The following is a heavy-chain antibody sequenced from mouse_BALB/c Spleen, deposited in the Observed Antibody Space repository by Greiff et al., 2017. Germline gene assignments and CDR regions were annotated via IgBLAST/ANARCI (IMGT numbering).Heavy chain of an antibody. D-gene: IGHD2-3*01. Sequence: EVQRVESGGGLVQPGGSRKLSCAASGFTFSSFGMHWVRQAPEKGLEWVAYISSGSSTIYYADTVKGRFTISRDNPKNTLFLQMTSLRSEDTAMYYCAREGYYSFAYWGQGTLVTVSA. J-gene: IGHJ3*01. CDR2: ISSGSSTI. CDR3: AREGYYSFAY. V-gene: IGHV5-17*02. CDR1: GFTFSSFG.